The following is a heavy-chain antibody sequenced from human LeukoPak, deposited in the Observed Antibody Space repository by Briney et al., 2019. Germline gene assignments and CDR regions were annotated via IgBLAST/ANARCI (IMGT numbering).Heavy chain of an antibody. V-gene: IGHV3-21*04. CDR3: AKDLLARRVVDY. J-gene: IGHJ4*02. D-gene: IGHD2-15*01. CDR1: GFTFSSYA. CDR2: ISSSSSYI. Sequence: GGSLRLSCAASGFTFSSYAMHWVRQAPGKGLEWVSSISSSSSYIYYADSVKGRFTISRDNAKNSLYLQMNSLRAEDTAVYYCAKDLLARRVVDYWGQGTLVIVSS.